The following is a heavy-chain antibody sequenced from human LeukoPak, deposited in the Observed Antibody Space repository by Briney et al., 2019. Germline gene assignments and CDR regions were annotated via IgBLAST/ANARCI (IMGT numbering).Heavy chain of an antibody. Sequence: KPSETLSLTCAVYGGSFSGYYWSWIRQPPGKGLEWIGEINHSGSTNYNPSLKSRVTISVDTSKNQFSLKLSSVTAADTAVYYCAGAVVVPAAGADAFDIWGQGTMVTVSS. V-gene: IGHV4-34*01. D-gene: IGHD2-2*01. J-gene: IGHJ3*02. CDR2: INHSGST. CDR1: GGSFSGYY. CDR3: AGAVVVPAAGADAFDI.